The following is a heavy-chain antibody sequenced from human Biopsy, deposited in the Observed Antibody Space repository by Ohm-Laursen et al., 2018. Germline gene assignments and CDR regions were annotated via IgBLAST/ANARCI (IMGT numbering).Heavy chain of an antibody. CDR3: AREDYYTWFDP. V-gene: IGHV4-4*07. CDR1: GDSISNDY. CDR2: IHTSGST. Sequence: TLSLTCAVSGDSISNDYWSWIRQSAGQGLEWIGRIHTSGSTNHNLSLKSRVTMSIDTSKNQFSLRLSSVTSADTAVYYCAREDYYTWFDPWGQGTLVTVSS. J-gene: IGHJ5*02. D-gene: IGHD2/OR15-2a*01.